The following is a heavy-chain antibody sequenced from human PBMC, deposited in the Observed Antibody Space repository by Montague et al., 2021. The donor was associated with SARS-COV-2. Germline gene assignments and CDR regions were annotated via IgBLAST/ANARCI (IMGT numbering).Heavy chain of an antibody. CDR3: ARVQRGYYYGLGVSAHFDY. V-gene: IGHV4-59*01. D-gene: IGHD3-10*01. CDR1: GGSLSSFY. J-gene: IGHJ4*02. CDR2: IHYSGST. Sequence: SETLSLTCSVSGGSLSSFYWSWIRQPPGKGLEYIGYIHYSGSTNFSPSLNSRVTISVDTSKSQFSLKLSSVTAADTAVYYCARVQRGYYYGLGVSAHFDYWGQGNPVTVSS.